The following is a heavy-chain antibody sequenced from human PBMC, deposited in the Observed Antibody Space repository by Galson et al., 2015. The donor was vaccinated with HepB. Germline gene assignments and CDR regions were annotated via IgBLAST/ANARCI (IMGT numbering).Heavy chain of an antibody. D-gene: IGHD3-3*01. J-gene: IGHJ5*02. CDR3: VREAVAIFGVGNRFDP. Sequence: SLRLSCAASGFTFSSYNMNWVRQAPGKGLEWISFISATETTTYYADSVKDRFTISRDNAKTSLYLQMDSLGAEDTALYYCVREAVAIFGVGNRFDPWGQGTLVTVSS. V-gene: IGHV3-48*03. CDR1: GFTFSSYN. CDR2: ISATETTT.